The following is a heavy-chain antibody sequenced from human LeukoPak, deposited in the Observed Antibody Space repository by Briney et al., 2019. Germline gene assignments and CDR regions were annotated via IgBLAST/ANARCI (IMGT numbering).Heavy chain of an antibody. CDR1: GFTFDNYN. CDR2: ISWNSGNT. J-gene: IGHJ5*02. Sequence: PGGSLRLSCAASGFTFDNYNLHWVRQAPGKGLEWVSGISWNSGNTGYADSVKGRFTISRDNAKNSLYLQMNSLRVEDTAVYYCARIYLKSASASWGQGTLVTVSS. CDR3: ARIYLKSASAS. D-gene: IGHD2/OR15-2a*01. V-gene: IGHV3-9*01.